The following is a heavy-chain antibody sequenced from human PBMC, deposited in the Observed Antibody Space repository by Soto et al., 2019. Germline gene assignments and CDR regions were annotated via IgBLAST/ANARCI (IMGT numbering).Heavy chain of an antibody. CDR3: VRDGTKTLRDWFDH. CDR1: GASISGYY. D-gene: IGHD1-1*01. V-gene: IGHV4-4*07. CDR2: IYATGTT. Sequence: QVQLQESGPGLVKPSETLSLTCTASGASISGYYWSWIRKSAGKGLEWIGRIYATGTTDYNPSLKSRVMMSVDTSKKQFSLKLRSVPAADTAVYYCVRDGTKTLRDWFDHWGQGISVTVSS. J-gene: IGHJ5*02.